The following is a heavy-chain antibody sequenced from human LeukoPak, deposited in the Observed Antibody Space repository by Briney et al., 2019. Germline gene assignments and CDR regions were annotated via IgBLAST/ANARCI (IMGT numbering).Heavy chain of an antibody. V-gene: IGHV1-2*02. CDR3: ARGTHIVVVQAAIVYFDY. Sequence: ASVKVSCKASGYTFTGYYMHWVRQAPGQGLEWMGWINPNSGGINYAEKFQGRVTMTRDTSISTVYMELSRLRSDDTAVYYCARGTHIVVVQAAIVYFDYWGQGTLVTVSS. J-gene: IGHJ4*02. CDR1: GYTFTGYY. CDR2: INPNSGGI. D-gene: IGHD2-2*02.